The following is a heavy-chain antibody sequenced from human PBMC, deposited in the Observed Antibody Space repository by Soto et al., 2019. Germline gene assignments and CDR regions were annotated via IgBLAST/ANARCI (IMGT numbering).Heavy chain of an antibody. V-gene: IGHV1-3*01. J-gene: IGHJ4*02. CDR3: AKSQHFVGTIGDRYFDT. CDR2: IHAATGKT. Sequence: QVQLVQSGAEVKKPGASVKISCEASAYILSAYSLNWVRQVPGQGLEWMGWIHAATGKTEYSQKFQDRFTITGDTAATTAYMELASLTSEDTGIYYCAKSQHFVGTIGDRYFDTWGQGTLVTVSS. CDR1: AYILSAYS. D-gene: IGHD5-12*01.